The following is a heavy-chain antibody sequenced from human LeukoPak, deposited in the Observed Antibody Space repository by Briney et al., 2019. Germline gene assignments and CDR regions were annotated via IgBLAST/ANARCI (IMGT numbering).Heavy chain of an antibody. D-gene: IGHD4-23*01. CDR2: ISSSSSTI. CDR1: GFTFSDYY. V-gene: IGHV3-11*01. J-gene: IGHJ3*02. CDR3: ASPVANGGNEGAFDI. Sequence: GGSLRLSCAAPGFTFSDYYMSWIRQAPGKGLEWVSYISSSSSTIYYAASVKGRFTITRDNAKNSLYLQMNSLRAEDTAVYYCASPVANGGNEGAFDIWGQGTMVTVSS.